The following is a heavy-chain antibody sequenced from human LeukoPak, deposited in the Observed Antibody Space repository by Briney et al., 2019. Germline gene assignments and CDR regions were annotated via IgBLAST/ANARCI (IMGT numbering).Heavy chain of an antibody. V-gene: IGHV1-2*02. D-gene: IGHD6-13*01. J-gene: IGHJ4*02. Sequence: ASVKVSCKASGYTFTGYYMHWVRQAPGQGLEWMGWINPNSGGTNYAQKFQGRVTMTRDTSISTAYMELSRLRSDDTAVYYCARVQEGSGYTEIDYWGQGTLVTVSS. CDR3: ARVQEGSGYTEIDY. CDR1: GYTFTGYY. CDR2: INPNSGGT.